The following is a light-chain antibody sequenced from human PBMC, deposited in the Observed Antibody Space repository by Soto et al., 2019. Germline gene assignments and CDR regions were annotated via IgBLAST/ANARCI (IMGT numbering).Light chain of an antibody. CDR3: LQDINYTWT. CDR2: GAS. J-gene: IGKJ1*01. CDR1: QGIGNA. V-gene: IGKV1-6*01. Sequence: AIQMTHSPSSLSASVGDKVTISCRASQGIGNALGWYQQKPGKPPKVLIYGASNLQSGVPPRFSGSGSGTDFTLAISRLKTEDSATYYCLQDINYTWTFCQGTKVDIK.